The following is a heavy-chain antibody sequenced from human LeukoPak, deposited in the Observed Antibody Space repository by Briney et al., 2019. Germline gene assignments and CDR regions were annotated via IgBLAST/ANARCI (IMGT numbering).Heavy chain of an antibody. V-gene: IGHV3-23*01. J-gene: IGHJ4*02. CDR1: GFTFSSYG. D-gene: IGHD2-15*01. CDR3: AKDTWIVVAATSVLDY. CDR2: VSGSGGST. Sequence: RPGGSLRLSCAASGFTFSSYGMSWVRQAPGKGLEWVSAVSGSGGSTYYADSVKGRFTISRDNAKNSVNLQMSSLRAEDTAVYYCAKDTWIVVAATSVLDYWGQGTLVTVSS.